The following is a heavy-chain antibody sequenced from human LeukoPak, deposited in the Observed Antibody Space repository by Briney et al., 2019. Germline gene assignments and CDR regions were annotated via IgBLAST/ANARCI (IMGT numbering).Heavy chain of an antibody. J-gene: IGHJ5*02. Sequence: PSETLSLTCIVSGGSISSYYWSWIRQPPGKGLEWIGYIYYSGSTNYNPSLKSRVTISVDTSKNQFSLKLSSVTAADTAVYHCARGSERDSDNWFDPWGQGTLVTVSS. CDR1: GGSISSYY. CDR2: IYYSGST. D-gene: IGHD5-24*01. CDR3: ARGSERDSDNWFDP. V-gene: IGHV4-59*01.